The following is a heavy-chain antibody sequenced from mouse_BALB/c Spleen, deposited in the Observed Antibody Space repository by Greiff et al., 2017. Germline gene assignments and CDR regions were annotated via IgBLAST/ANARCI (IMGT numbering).Heavy chain of an antibody. D-gene: IGHD1-2*01. CDR1: GFTFSSYA. CDR2: ISSGGST. J-gene: IGHJ2*01. Sequence: EVKLMESGGGLVKPGGSLKLSCAASGFTFSSYAMSWVRQTPEKRLEWVASISSGGSTYYPDSVKGRFTISRDNARNILYLQMSSLRSEDTAMYYCARKEDYYGSYLGWGQGTTLTVSS. V-gene: IGHV5-6-5*01. CDR3: ARKEDYYGSYLG.